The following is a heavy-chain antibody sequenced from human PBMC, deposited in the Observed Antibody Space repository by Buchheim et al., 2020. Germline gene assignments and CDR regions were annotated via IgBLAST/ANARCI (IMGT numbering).Heavy chain of an antibody. V-gene: IGHV4-30-4*01. Sequence: QVQLQESGPGLVKPSQTLSLTCIVSGGSISTGDYYWSWIRQPPGKGLEWIGYIYNTGNTYSNPSLKSRITISVDTSKNQFSLKLNSATAEDTAVYYCAKSIVVPAAYNGVFDHWGQGAL. CDR1: GGSISTGDYY. D-gene: IGHD2-2*01. CDR3: AKSIVVPAAYNGVFDH. CDR2: IYNTGNT. J-gene: IGHJ4*02.